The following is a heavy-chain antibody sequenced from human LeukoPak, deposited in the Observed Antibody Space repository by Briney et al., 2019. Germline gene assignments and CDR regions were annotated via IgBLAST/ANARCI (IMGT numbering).Heavy chain of an antibody. CDR1: GFIFSSYW. CDR3: ALSRTLDY. CDR2: IKQDGSEK. J-gene: IGHJ4*02. Sequence: GGSLRLSCAASGFIFSSYWMSWVRQAPGKGLEWVANIKQDGSEKYYVDSVKGRFTISRDNAKNSLYVQMNSLRAEDTAVYYCALSRTLDYWGQGTQVTVSS. V-gene: IGHV3-7*01.